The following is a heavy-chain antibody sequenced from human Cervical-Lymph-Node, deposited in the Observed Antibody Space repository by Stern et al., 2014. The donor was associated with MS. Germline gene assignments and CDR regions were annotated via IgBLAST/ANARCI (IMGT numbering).Heavy chain of an antibody. CDR1: GDTFSSLD. V-gene: IGHV1-69*01. CDR2: TTPLFGTA. Sequence: VQLLESGAEVKKPGSSVKVSCKASGDTFSSLDIGWVRQAPGPGPEWVGGTTPLFGTASYAQNCQGRVTFSADDSTSTTYMELSSLRSEDTAVDYCARHQAGIAADWGQGTLVTVSS. J-gene: IGHJ4*02. CDR3: ARHQAGIAAD. D-gene: IGHD6-13*01.